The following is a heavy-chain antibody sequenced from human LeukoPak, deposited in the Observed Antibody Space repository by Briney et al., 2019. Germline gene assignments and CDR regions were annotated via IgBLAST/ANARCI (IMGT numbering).Heavy chain of an antibody. J-gene: IGHJ4*01. V-gene: IGHV3-11*04. CDR3: VITAGPPTDH. CDR2: ISRGGSPI. CDR1: GITFSDYY. D-gene: IGHD1-14*01. Sequence: GGSLRRSGTASGITFSDYYMNWIRQAPGKGLEWLSFISRGGSPIYYADSVKGRFTISRDNAKNSLYLQMNSLRVEDTAMYYCVITAGPPTDHWGQGALVTVSS.